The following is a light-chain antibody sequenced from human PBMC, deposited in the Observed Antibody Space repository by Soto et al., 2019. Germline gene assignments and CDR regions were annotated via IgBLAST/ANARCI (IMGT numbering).Light chain of an antibody. Sequence: QSVLTQPPSASGTPGQRVTISCSGSSSHIGSNTVNWYQQVPGTAPKLLIYSNNQRPSGVPDRFSGSKSGTSVSLAISGLQSEDEADYYCAAWDDSLNGVVLGGGTKLTVL. CDR3: AAWDDSLNGVV. CDR2: SNN. CDR1: SSHIGSNT. V-gene: IGLV1-44*01. J-gene: IGLJ2*01.